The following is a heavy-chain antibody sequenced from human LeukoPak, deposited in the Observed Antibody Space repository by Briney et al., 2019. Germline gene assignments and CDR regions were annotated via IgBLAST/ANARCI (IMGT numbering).Heavy chain of an antibody. V-gene: IGHV4-39*07. D-gene: IGHD3-10*01. CDR1: GGSISSNSYF. J-gene: IGHJ4*02. CDR2: IYYSGST. CDR3: GSHFDY. Sequence: SETLSLTCTVSGGSISSNSYFWGWIRQPPGKGLEWVGSIYYSGSTYYNPSLKSRVSISIDTSKNQFSLRLTSVTAADTAVYGAGSHFDYWGQGTLVTVSS.